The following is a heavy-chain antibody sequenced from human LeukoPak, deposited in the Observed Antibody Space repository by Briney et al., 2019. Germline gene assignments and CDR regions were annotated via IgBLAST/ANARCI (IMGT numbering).Heavy chain of an antibody. Sequence: PSKTLSLTCTVSGGSISAYYWSWIRQPPGKGLEWIGYISYSGSTKYNPSLKSRVTISVDTSKNQFSLKLSSVTAADTAVYYCARYGMATIQFFDYWGQGTLFTVSS. V-gene: IGHV4-59*01. CDR1: GGSISAYY. J-gene: IGHJ4*02. D-gene: IGHD5-24*01. CDR3: ARYGMATIQFFDY. CDR2: ISYSGST.